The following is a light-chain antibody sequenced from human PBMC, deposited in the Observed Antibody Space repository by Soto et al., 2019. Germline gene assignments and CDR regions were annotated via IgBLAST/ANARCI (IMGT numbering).Light chain of an antibody. Sequence: VLTQSPGTLSLSPGERDTLSCRASQSVSSSYLAWYQQKRGQAPRLLTSGASNRATGIPDRFNGSGSGTDFTLTISRLEPEDFAVYYCQQYGSSSWTFGQGTKVDIK. CDR3: QQYGSSSWT. J-gene: IGKJ1*01. CDR2: GAS. V-gene: IGKV3-20*01. CDR1: QSVSSSY.